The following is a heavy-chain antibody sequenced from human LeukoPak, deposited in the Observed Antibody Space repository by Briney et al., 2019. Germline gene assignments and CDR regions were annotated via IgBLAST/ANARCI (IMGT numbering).Heavy chain of an antibody. CDR2: FDPEDGET. Sequence: ASVKVSCKVSGYTLTELSMHWVRQAPGKGLEWMGGFDPEDGETIYAQKFQGRVTMTEDTSTDTAYMELSSLRSKDTAVYYCATSYYYDSSGYYYFDYWGQGTLVTVSS. D-gene: IGHD3-22*01. CDR3: ATSYYYDSSGYYYFDY. V-gene: IGHV1-24*01. CDR1: GYTLTELS. J-gene: IGHJ4*02.